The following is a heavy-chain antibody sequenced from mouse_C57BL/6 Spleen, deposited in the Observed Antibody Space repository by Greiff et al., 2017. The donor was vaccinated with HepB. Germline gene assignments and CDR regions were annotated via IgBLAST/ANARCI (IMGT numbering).Heavy chain of an antibody. CDR3: ARIREGYAMDY. D-gene: IGHD3-3*01. V-gene: IGHV5-17*01. CDR2: ISSGSSTI. Sequence: EVKLVESGGGLVKPGGSLKLSCAASGFTFSDYGMHWVRQAPEKGLEWVAYISSGSSTIYYADTVKGRFTISRDNAKNTLFLQMTSLRSEDTAMYYCARIREGYAMDYWGQGTSVTVSS. J-gene: IGHJ4*01. CDR1: GFTFSDYG.